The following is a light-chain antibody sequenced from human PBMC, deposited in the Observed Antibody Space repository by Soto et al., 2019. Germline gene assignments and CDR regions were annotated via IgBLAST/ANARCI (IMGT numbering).Light chain of an antibody. Sequence: SYELTQPPSVSVAPGKTARITCGGNNIGGKSVHWYQLKPGQAPVLIIYNDGDRPSGIPERFSGSNSGNKATLTVSWVEAGDEAHYYCQVWGSNADPYVLFGGGTKLTVL. V-gene: IGLV3-21*04. CDR2: NDG. CDR3: QVWGSNADPYVL. J-gene: IGLJ2*01. CDR1: NIGGKS.